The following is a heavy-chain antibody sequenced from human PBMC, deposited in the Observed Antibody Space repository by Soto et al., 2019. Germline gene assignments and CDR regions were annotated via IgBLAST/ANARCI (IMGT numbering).Heavy chain of an antibody. V-gene: IGHV3-33*01. Sequence: GGSLRLSCAASGFTFSSYGMHWVRQAPAKMLVWVAVRGYDESNKYYADSVNGRFTITRDNSKNTLYLQRNSLRAEDTAVYYFAMDSGSAFDYWGQGTLVTVSS. CDR2: RGYDESNK. CDR1: GFTFSSYG. CDR3: AMDSGSAFDY. D-gene: IGHD1-26*01. J-gene: IGHJ4*02.